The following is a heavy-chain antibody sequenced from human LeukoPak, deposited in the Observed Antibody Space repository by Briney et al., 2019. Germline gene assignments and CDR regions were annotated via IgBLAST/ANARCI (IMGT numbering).Heavy chain of an antibody. V-gene: IGHV3-7*01. CDR2: IEQDGSGT. D-gene: IGHD3-10*02. CDR1: GFILSSYW. J-gene: IGHJ6*04. Sequence: GGSLRLSCAASGFILSSYWMSWVRQAPGKGLGWVANIEQDGSGTFYVDSVEGRFTISRDNAKNSLYLQMNSLRAEDTAVYYCAELGITMIGGVWGKGTTVTISS. CDR3: AELGITMIGGV.